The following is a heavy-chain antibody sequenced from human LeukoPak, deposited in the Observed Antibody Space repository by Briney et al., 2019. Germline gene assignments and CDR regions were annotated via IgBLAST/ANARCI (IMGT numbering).Heavy chain of an antibody. CDR1: GFTFSSYA. CDR3: ARYVWGSYRSFDY. J-gene: IGHJ4*02. CDR2: ISGSGGST. D-gene: IGHD3-16*02. Sequence: GGSLRLSCAASGFTFSSYAMSWVRQAPGKGLEWVSAISGSGGSTYYADSVKGRFTISRDNSKNTLYLQMNSLRAEDTAVYYCARYVWGSYRSFDYWGQGTLVTVSS. V-gene: IGHV3-23*01.